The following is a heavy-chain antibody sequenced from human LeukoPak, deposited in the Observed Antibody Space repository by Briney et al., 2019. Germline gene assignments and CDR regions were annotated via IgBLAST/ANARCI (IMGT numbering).Heavy chain of an antibody. CDR3: ALIPSFQVVPADY. Sequence: GASVRVSCKASEYTFTSYDINWVRQATGQGLEWMGWMNPNSGNTGYAQKFQGRVTITRNTSISTAYMELSSLRSEDTAVYYCALIPSFQVVPADYWGQGTPVTVSS. CDR1: EYTFTSYD. J-gene: IGHJ4*02. D-gene: IGHD2-2*01. V-gene: IGHV1-8*03. CDR2: MNPNSGNT.